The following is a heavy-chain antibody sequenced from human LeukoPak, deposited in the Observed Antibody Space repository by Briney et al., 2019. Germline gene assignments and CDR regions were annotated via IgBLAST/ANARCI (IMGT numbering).Heavy chain of an antibody. J-gene: IGHJ5*02. D-gene: IGHD5-24*01. Sequence: PGGSLRLSCAASGFTFSSYAMHWVRQAPGKGLEWVAVISYDGSNKYYADSVKGRFTISRDNSKNTLYLQMNSLRAEDTAVYYRVVEMATKGWFDPWGQGTLVTVSS. CDR2: ISYDGSNK. V-gene: IGHV3-30-3*01. CDR3: VVEMATKGWFDP. CDR1: GFTFSSYA.